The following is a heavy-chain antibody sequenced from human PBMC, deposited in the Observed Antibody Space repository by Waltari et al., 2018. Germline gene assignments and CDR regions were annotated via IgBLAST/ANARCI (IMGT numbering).Heavy chain of an antibody. CDR3: ARGSGVDS. D-gene: IGHD7-27*01. J-gene: IGHJ4*02. CDR2: IIDGSGII. Sequence: EVQLLEFGGGLVQPGGSLRLSCVASGFTFSTYVRNWVRQAPGKGLEWVSSIIDGSGIINYADSVKGRFTISRDNSKNTLYLQMNSLRAEDTAVYYCARGSGVDSWGQGTLVTISS. V-gene: IGHV3-23*01. CDR1: GFTFSTYV.